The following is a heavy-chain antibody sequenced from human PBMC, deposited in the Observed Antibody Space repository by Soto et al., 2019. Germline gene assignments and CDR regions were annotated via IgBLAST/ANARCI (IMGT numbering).Heavy chain of an antibody. D-gene: IGHD3-3*01. V-gene: IGHV4-59*02. Sequence: SETLSLTCTVSGDSVRSYYWGWIRQPPEKGLEWIGYIYYTGSTNYNPSLKSRVTISVDTSKNQFSLKLSSVTAADTAVYYCARDLGIKMLGVPYGMNVWGQGNTVTVSS. CDR1: GDSVRSYY. CDR3: ARDLGIKMLGVPYGMNV. J-gene: IGHJ6*02. CDR2: IYYTGST.